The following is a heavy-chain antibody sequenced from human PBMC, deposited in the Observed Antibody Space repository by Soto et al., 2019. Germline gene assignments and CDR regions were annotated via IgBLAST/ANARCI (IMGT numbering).Heavy chain of an antibody. Sequence: DSGKGCFKASGYAFTGYYMHLVRQAPGQGLEWMGWINPNSGGTNYAQKFHGRVTMTRDTSISTAYMELSRLRSDDTAVYYCARDLAAIFGVAIWKGMDVWGQGTTVTVSS. CDR1: GYAFTGYY. CDR3: ARDLAAIFGVAIWKGMDV. V-gene: IGHV1-2*02. D-gene: IGHD3-3*01. J-gene: IGHJ6*02. CDR2: INPNSGGT.